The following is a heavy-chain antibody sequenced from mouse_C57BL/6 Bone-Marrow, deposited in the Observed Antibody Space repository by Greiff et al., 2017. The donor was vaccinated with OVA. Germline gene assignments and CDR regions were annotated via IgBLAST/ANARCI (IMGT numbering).Heavy chain of an antibody. CDR3: ARDYYYGSPLG. CDR1: GYAFSRSW. V-gene: IGHV1-82*01. Sequence: QVQLQQSGPELLKPGASVKISCQASGYAFSRSWMNLLKQRPGKGLEWIGRFYPGDGDTNYNGKFKGKATLTADKSSSTAYMQLSSLTSEDSAVYFCARDYYYGSPLGGGQGTTLTVSS. D-gene: IGHD1-1*01. CDR2: FYPGDGDT. J-gene: IGHJ2*01.